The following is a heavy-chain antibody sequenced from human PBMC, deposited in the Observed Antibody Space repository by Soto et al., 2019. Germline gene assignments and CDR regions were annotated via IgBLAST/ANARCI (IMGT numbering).Heavy chain of an antibody. CDR3: AKVPKRCLQLLG. V-gene: IGHV3-23*01. Sequence: GGSLRLACAASGFTFSSYAMSWVRQAPGKGLEWVSAISGSGGSTYYADSVKGRFTISRDNSKNTLYLQMNSLRAEDTAVYCGAKVPKRCLQLLGWGQGPLVTVSS. CDR2: ISGSGGST. J-gene: IGHJ4*02. D-gene: IGHD1-1*01. CDR1: GFTFSSYA.